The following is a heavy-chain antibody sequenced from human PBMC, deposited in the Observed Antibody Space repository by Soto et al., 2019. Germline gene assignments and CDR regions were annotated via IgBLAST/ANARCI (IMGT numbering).Heavy chain of an antibody. CDR3: ARAISGYVT. J-gene: IGHJ4*02. V-gene: IGHV1-3*01. CDR1: GITYNTYA. CDR2: INAGNGDT. Sequence: QVQIVQSGAEMKKPRASVKLVCKASGITYNTYAIHWVRQAPGQGLEWMGWINAGNGDTRYSQNFQGRVTLTRDTSASTVYMDLDSLKFEDTGVYYCARAISGYVTWGQGTLVTVSS. D-gene: IGHD5-12*01.